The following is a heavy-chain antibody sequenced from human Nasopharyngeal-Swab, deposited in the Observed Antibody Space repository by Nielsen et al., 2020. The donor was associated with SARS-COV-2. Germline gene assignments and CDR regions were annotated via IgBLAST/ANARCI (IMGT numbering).Heavy chain of an antibody. D-gene: IGHD6-13*01. CDR3: ARRYSSSWRY. J-gene: IGHJ4*02. V-gene: IGHV5-10-1*01. CDR2: IDPSDSCT. CDR1: GYSFTSYW. Sequence: GSLRLSCKGSGYSFTSYWISWVRQMPGKGLEWMGRIDPSDSCTNYSPYFQRHVTISADKSISTAYLQWSSLKASDTAMYYCARRYSSSWRYWGQGTLVTVSS.